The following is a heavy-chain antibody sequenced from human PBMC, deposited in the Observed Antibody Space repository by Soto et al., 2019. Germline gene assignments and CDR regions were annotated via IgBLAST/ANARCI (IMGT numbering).Heavy chain of an antibody. D-gene: IGHD1-26*01. CDR3: AKGLRRGAGFSYYYYGMDV. V-gene: IGHV3-23*01. J-gene: IGHJ6*02. CDR1: GFTFSSYA. CDR2: ISGSGGST. Sequence: GGSLRLSCAASGFTFSSYAMSWVRQAPGKGLELVSAISGSGGSTYYADSVRGRFTISRDNSKNTLYLQMNSLRAEDTAVYYCAKGLRRGAGFSYYYYGMDVWGQGTTVTVSS.